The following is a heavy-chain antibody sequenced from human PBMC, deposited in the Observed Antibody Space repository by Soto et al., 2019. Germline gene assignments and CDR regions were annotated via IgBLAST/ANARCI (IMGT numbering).Heavy chain of an antibody. CDR1: GGTFSSYA. Sequence: QVQLVQSGAEVKKPGSSVKVSCKASGGTFSSYAISWVRQAPGQGLEWMGGIIPIFGTANYAQKFQGRVTITADESTSTAYMELSSLRSEDTAVYYCARAEPFRTVVTPGAFDIWGQGTMVTVSS. D-gene: IGHD2-21*02. CDR3: ARAEPFRTVVTPGAFDI. V-gene: IGHV1-69*12. J-gene: IGHJ3*02. CDR2: IIPIFGTA.